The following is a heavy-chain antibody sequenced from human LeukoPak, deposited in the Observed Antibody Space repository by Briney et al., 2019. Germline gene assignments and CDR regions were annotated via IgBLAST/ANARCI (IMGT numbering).Heavy chain of an antibody. CDR2: IYPGDSDT. V-gene: IGHV5-51*01. Sequence: GESLKISCKGSGYSFTSYWMGWVRQMPGKGREWMGIIYPGDSDTRYSPSFQGQVTISAGKSISTAYLQWSSLKASDTAMYYCACSGYYFHFDYWGQGTLVTVSS. J-gene: IGHJ4*02. CDR1: GYSFTSYW. CDR3: ACSGYYFHFDY. D-gene: IGHD3-22*01.